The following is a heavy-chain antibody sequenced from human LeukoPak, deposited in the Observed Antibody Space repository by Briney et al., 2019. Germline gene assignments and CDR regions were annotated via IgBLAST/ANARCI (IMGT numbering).Heavy chain of an antibody. D-gene: IGHD3-22*01. V-gene: IGHV4-59*01. Sequence: KTSETLSLTCIVSGGSISSYYWSWIRQPPGKGLEWIGYIYYSGSTNYNPSLKSRVTISVDTSKNQFSLKLGSVTAADTAVYYCARENYDSSGYYIDYWGQGTLVTVSS. CDR1: GGSISSYY. CDR3: ARENYDSSGYYIDY. J-gene: IGHJ4*02. CDR2: IYYSGST.